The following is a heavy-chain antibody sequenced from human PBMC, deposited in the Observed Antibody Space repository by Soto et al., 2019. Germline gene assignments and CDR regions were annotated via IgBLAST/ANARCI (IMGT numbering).Heavy chain of an antibody. CDR2: IYYSGST. D-gene: IGHD5-18*01. CDR1: GGSISSGGYY. V-gene: IGHV4-31*03. J-gene: IGHJ4*02. CDR3: ARGQLWPKYFDY. Sequence: PSETLSLTCTVSGGSISSGGYYWSWIRQHPGKGLEWIGYIYYSGSTYYNPSLKSRVTISVDTPKNQFSLKLSSVTAADTAVYYCARGQLWPKYFDYWGQGTLVTVS.